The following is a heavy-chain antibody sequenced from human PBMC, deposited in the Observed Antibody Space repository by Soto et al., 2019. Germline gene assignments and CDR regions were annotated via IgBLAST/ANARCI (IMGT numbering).Heavy chain of an antibody. CDR2: ITNTGDNT. CDR3: ARDSVVVSFRPRNFDL. Sequence: PGGSLRLSCAASGFIFNNYNMNWVRQVPGKGLEWVSYITNTGDNTYYADSVKGRFTISRDNADNSLYLQMNSLRAEDTAIYYCARDSVVVSFRPRNFDLWGRGTQVTVSS. J-gene: IGHJ2*01. V-gene: IGHV3-48*01. CDR1: GFIFNNYN. D-gene: IGHD3-22*01.